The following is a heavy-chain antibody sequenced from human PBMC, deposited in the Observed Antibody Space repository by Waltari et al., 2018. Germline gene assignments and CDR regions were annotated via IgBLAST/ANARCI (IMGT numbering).Heavy chain of an antibody. Sequence: VQLQQCGAGLLKPSETLSLTCAVYGGSFSGYYWSWIRQPPGKGLEWVSVIYSGGSTYYADSVKGRFTISRDNSKNTLYLQMNSLRAEDTAVYYCARSGYSYGPWYWGQGTLVTVSS. V-gene: IGHV3-53*01. CDR3: ARSGYSYGPWY. D-gene: IGHD5-18*01. J-gene: IGHJ4*02. CDR1: GGSFSGYY. CDR2: IYSGGST.